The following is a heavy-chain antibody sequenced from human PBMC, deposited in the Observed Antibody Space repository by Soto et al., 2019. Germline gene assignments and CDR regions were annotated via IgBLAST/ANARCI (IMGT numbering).Heavy chain of an antibody. CDR1: GGSFSGYY. CDR2: INHSGST. Sequence: LSLTCAVYGGSFSGYYWSWIRQPPGKGLEWIGEINHSGSTNYNPSLKSRVIISVDTAKNQFSLKLSAVTAADTAVYYCARAIAGAGLREPHARKAQNWLDPWGQGTLVTVS. D-gene: IGHD6-13*01. V-gene: IGHV4-34*01. J-gene: IGHJ5*02. CDR3: ARAIAGAGLREPHARKAQNWLDP.